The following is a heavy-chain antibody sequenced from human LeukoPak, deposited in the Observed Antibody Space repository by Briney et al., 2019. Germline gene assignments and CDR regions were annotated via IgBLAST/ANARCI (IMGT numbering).Heavy chain of an antibody. V-gene: IGHV1-69*06. CDR1: GGTFSSYA. D-gene: IGHD1-1*01. Sequence: GASVKVPCKASGGTFSSYAISWVRQAPGQGLEWMGGIIPIFGTANYAQKFQGRVTITADKSTSTAYMELSRLRSDDTAVYYCARDWKHGHYWGQGTLVTVSS. J-gene: IGHJ4*02. CDR2: IIPIFGTA. CDR3: ARDWKHGHY.